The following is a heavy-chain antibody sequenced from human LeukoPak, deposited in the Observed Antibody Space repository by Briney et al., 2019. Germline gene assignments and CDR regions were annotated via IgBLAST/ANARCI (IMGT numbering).Heavy chain of an antibody. D-gene: IGHD6-19*01. CDR2: ISAYNGNT. CDR3: AREDIAVAGFDAFDI. J-gene: IGHJ3*02. CDR1: GYTFTSYG. V-gene: IGHV1-18*01. Sequence: ASVKVSCKASGYTFTSYGISWVRQAPGQGLEWMGWISAYNGNTNYAQKLQGRATMTTDTSTSTAYMELRSLRSDDTAVYYCAREDIAVAGFDAFDIWGQGTMVTVSS.